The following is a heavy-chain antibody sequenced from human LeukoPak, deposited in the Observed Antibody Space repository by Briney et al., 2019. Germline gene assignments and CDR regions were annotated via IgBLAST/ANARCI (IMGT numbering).Heavy chain of an antibody. CDR3: ARDDIKGYSSSWYKTNYYFDY. CDR1: GFIFNTFW. Sequence: GGSLRLSCAASGFIFNTFWMNWVRQAPGKGLEWVSSISSSSSYIYYADSVKGRFTISRDNAKNSLYLQMNSLRAENTAVYYCARDDIKGYSSSWYKTNYYFDYWGQGTLVTVSS. CDR2: ISSSSSYI. D-gene: IGHD6-13*01. V-gene: IGHV3-21*01. J-gene: IGHJ4*02.